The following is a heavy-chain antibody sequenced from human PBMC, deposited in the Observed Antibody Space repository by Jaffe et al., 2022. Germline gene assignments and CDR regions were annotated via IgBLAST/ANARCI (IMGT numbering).Heavy chain of an antibody. D-gene: IGHD3-10*02. J-gene: IGHJ2*01. Sequence: QVQLVESGGGVVQPGGSLRLSCAASGFTFSSYGMHWVRQAPGKGLEWVAFIRYDGSNKYYADSVKGRFTISRDNSKNTLYLQMNSLRAEDTAVYYCAKMFGYGGNTLARKRYFDLWGRGTLVTVSS. CDR2: IRYDGSNK. V-gene: IGHV3-30*02. CDR3: AKMFGYGGNTLARKRYFDL. CDR1: GFTFSSYG.